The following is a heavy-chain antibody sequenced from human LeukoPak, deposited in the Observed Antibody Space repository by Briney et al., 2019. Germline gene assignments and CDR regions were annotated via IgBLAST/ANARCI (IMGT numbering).Heavy chain of an antibody. Sequence: GGSLRLSCAGSGFTFSSYSMNWVRQAPGKGLEWVSSISSSSSYIYYADSVKGRFTISRDNAKNSLYLQMNSLRAEDTAVYYCARDQGVYSYMDVWGKGTTVTVSS. J-gene: IGHJ6*03. D-gene: IGHD2-8*01. CDR3: ARDQGVYSYMDV. V-gene: IGHV3-21*01. CDR1: GFTFSSYS. CDR2: ISSSSSYI.